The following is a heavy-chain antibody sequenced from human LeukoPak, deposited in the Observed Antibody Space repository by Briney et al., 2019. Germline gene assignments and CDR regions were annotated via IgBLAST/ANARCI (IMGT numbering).Heavy chain of an antibody. CDR1: ADSFSSHY. V-gene: IGHV4-59*11. D-gene: IGHD4-17*01. CDR3: ARDLVTVTKGFDI. CDR2: ISYIGST. Sequence: PSETLSLTCAVSADSFSSHYWTWIRHPPGKGLEWIGYISYIGSTDYNPSLKSRVTISIDTSKNQFSLKLSSVTAADTAVYYCARDLVTVTKGFDIWGQGTMVSVSS. J-gene: IGHJ3*02.